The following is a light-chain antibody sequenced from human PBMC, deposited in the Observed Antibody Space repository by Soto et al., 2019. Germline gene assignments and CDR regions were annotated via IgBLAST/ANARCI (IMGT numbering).Light chain of an antibody. CDR1: SSDVGGYNY. CDR3: SSYAGSNNPYV. V-gene: IGLV2-8*01. Sequence: QSLLTQPPSASGSPGQSVTISCTGTSSDVGGYNYVSWYQQHPGKAPKLMIYEVSKRPSGVPDRFSGSKSGNTVSLTVSGLQAEDEADYYCSSYAGSNNPYVFGTGTKVTVL. CDR2: EVS. J-gene: IGLJ1*01.